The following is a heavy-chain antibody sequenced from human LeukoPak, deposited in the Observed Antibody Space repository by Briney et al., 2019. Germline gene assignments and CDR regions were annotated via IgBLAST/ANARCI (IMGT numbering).Heavy chain of an antibody. CDR1: GFTFSSYA. D-gene: IGHD2-15*01. CDR3: ARRRPEDIVVVVPGWFDP. V-gene: IGHV3-23*01. Sequence: QPGGSLRLSCAASGFTFSSYAMSWVRQAPGKGLEWVSAISGSGGSTYYADSVKGRFTISRDNSKNTLYLQMNSLRAEDTAVYYCARRRPEDIVVVVPGWFDPWGQGTLVTVSS. J-gene: IGHJ5*02. CDR2: ISGSGGST.